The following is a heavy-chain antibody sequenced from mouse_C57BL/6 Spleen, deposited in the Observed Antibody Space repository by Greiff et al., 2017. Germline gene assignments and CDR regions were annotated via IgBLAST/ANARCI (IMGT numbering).Heavy chain of an antibody. D-gene: IGHD1-1*01. V-gene: IGHV1-82*01. CDR3: ARSDYGSSYVYFDY. CDR2: IYPGDGDT. J-gene: IGHJ2*01. CDR1: GYAFSSSW. Sequence: VQLQQSGPELVKPGASVKISCKASGYAFSSSWMNWVKQRPGKGLEWIGRIYPGDGDTNYNGKFKGKATLTADKSSSTAYMQLSSLTSEDSAVYFCARSDYGSSYVYFDYWGQGTTLTVSS.